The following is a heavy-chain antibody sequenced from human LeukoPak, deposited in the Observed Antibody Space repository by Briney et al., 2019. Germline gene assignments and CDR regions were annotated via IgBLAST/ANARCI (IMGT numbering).Heavy chain of an antibody. V-gene: IGHV4-39*07. Sequence: SETLSLTCTVSGGSIRSNGYFWSWTRQPPGKGLEWIATVSYSGTTYYNPSLKSRVTISVDSSKNQFSLKLSSVTAADTAVYYCASFSWGSGSYNQEAIWSWFDPWGQGTLVIVSS. CDR1: GGSIRSNGYF. D-gene: IGHD3-10*01. CDR3: ASFSWGSGSYNQEAIWSWFDP. J-gene: IGHJ5*02. CDR2: VSYSGTT.